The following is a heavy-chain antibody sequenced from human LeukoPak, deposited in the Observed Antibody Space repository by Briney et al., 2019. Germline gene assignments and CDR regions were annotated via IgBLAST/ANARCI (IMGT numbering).Heavy chain of an antibody. CDR1: GFTFSSYG. CDR3: ARDLTDPPYYYYYIDV. CDR2: ISYDGSNK. V-gene: IGHV3-30*03. Sequence: GGSLRLSCAASGFTFSSYGMHWVRQAPGKGLEWVAVISYDGSNKYYADSVKGRFTISRDNSKNTLYLQMNSLRAEDTAVYYCARDLTDPPYYYYYIDVWGKGTTVTISS. J-gene: IGHJ6*03.